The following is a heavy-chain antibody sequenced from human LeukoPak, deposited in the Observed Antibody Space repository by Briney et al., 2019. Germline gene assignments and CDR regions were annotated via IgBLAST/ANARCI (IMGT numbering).Heavy chain of an antibody. D-gene: IGHD3-3*02. Sequence: PGGSLRLSCVASGFAVTINYMSWVRQAPGKGLEWVSVIYNVDDTKYADSVKGRFTISRDNSKNTLFLQMDSLRAEDTAVYYCARRPPISIGHYYFDYWGQGTLVTVSS. J-gene: IGHJ4*02. CDR1: GFAVTINY. CDR2: IYNVDDT. CDR3: ARRPPISIGHYYFDY. V-gene: IGHV3-66*04.